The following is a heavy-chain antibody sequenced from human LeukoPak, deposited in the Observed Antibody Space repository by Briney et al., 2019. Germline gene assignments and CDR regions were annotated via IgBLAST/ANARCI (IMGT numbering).Heavy chain of an antibody. CDR1: GFTFSSYA. D-gene: IGHD6-13*01. CDR3: AKDRGYFDY. CDR2: INASGGRT. J-gene: IGHJ4*02. Sequence: PGGSLRLSCAASGFTFSSYAMSWVRQAPGKGLEWVSAINASGGRTYYPDSVKGRFTISRDNSKNTLYLQMNSLRAEDTAVYYCAKDRGYFDYWGQGTLVTVSS. V-gene: IGHV3-23*01.